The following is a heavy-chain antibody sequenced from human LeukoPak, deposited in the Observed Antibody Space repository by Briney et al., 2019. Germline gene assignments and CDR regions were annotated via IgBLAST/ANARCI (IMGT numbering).Heavy chain of an antibody. CDR1: GGSISSSSYY. CDR3: ARFLNMITFGGVIAAYFDY. CDR2: IYYSGST. D-gene: IGHD3-16*02. Sequence: PSETLSLTCTVSGGSISSSSYYWGWIRQPPGKGLEWIGSIYYSGSTYYNPSLKGRVTISVDTSKNQFSLKLSSVTAADTAVYYCARFLNMITFGGVIAAYFDYWGQGTLVTVSS. J-gene: IGHJ4*02. V-gene: IGHV4-39*01.